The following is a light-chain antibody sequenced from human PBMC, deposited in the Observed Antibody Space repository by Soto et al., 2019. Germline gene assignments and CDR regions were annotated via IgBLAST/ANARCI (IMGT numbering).Light chain of an antibody. Sequence: EIVLSQSPYALSLSPGDRATLSCRASQSINNYLAWYQQKPGQAPRLLIYDGSNRATGIPARFSGSGSGTDFTLTISSLEPEDFAVYYCQQRSDWPPITFGQGTRLEVK. J-gene: IGKJ5*01. CDR1: QSINNY. V-gene: IGKV3-11*01. CDR3: QQRSDWPPIT. CDR2: DGS.